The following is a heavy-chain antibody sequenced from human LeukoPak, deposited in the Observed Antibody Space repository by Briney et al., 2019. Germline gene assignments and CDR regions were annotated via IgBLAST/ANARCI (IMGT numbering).Heavy chain of an antibody. CDR2: ISSSGSTI. Sequence: GGSLRLSCAATGFTFSDYYMSWIRQAPGKGLEWVSYISSSGSTIYYADSVKGRFTISRDNAKNSLYLQMNSLRAEDTAVYYCARDWASGWYDYWGQGTLVTVSS. CDR1: GFTFSDYY. J-gene: IGHJ4*02. V-gene: IGHV3-11*01. CDR3: ARDWASGWYDY. D-gene: IGHD6-19*01.